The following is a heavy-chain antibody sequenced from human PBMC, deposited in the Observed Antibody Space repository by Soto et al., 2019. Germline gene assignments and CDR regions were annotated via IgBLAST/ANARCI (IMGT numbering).Heavy chain of an antibody. CDR1: GFSFVTYA. D-gene: IGHD6-19*01. Sequence: GGSLRLSCAASGFSFVTYALNWVCQAPGKGLEWVSGLSGSGTSTYYADSVKGRFTISRDNSRDTLFLQMNSLTADDTAVYYCAKATTNGGWFNPFDSWGQGALVTVSS. V-gene: IGHV3-23*01. J-gene: IGHJ4*02. CDR2: LSGSGTST. CDR3: AKATTNGGWFNPFDS.